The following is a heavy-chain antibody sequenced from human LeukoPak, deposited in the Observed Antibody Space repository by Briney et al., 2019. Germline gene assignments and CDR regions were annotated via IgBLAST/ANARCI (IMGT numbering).Heavy chain of an antibody. Sequence: GESLKISCKASGYIFTTYWIGWVRQMPGKGLEWMGIIYPGDSDTRYSPSFQGQITISADKSISTAFLQWSSLKASYTAMYSCVRPVDSSGYSYNWFDPWGQGTLVTVSS. V-gene: IGHV5-51*01. CDR3: VRPVDSSGYSYNWFDP. CDR1: GYIFTTYW. CDR2: IYPGDSDT. J-gene: IGHJ5*02. D-gene: IGHD3-22*01.